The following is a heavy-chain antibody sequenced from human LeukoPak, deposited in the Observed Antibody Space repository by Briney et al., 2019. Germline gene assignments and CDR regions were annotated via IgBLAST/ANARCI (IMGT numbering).Heavy chain of an antibody. Sequence: SETLSLTCAVSGGSFSGYYWSWIRQPPGKGLEWIGEINHSGSTNYNPSLKSRVTISVDTSKNQFSLKLSSVTAADTAVYYCARGRDSSSWYDGFDYWGQGTLVTVSS. CDR2: INHSGST. CDR3: ARGRDSSSWYDGFDY. D-gene: IGHD6-13*01. V-gene: IGHV4-34*01. CDR1: GGSFSGYY. J-gene: IGHJ4*02.